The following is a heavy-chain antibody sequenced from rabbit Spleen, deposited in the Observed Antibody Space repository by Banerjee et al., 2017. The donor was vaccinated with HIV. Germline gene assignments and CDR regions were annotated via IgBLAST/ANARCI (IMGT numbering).Heavy chain of an antibody. CDR2: IDLLFGTT. V-gene: IGHV1S47*01. CDR3: VRDLAGVIGWNFSL. J-gene: IGHJ4*01. Sequence: QEQLMESGGGLVQPGGSLKLSCKASGFDFSRTGVSWVRQAPGKGLEWIGYIDLLFGTTYYANWVNGRFTISSHNAQNTLYLQLHTLTAADTATYFCVRDLAGVIGWNFSLWGPGTLVTVS. CDR1: GFDFSRTG. D-gene: IGHD4-1*01.